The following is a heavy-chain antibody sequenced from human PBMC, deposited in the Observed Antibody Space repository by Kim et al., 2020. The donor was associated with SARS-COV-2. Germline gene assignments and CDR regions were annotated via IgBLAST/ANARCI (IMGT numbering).Heavy chain of an antibody. Sequence: SETLSLTCAVYGGSFSGYYWSWIRQPPGKGLEWIREINHSGSTNYNPSLKSRVTISVDTSKNQFSLKLSSVTAADTAVYYCARLRREVTIFGVVTRPFDYWGQGTLVTVSS. CDR3: ARLRREVTIFGVVTRPFDY. V-gene: IGHV4-34*01. CDR2: INHSGST. D-gene: IGHD3-3*01. CDR1: GGSFSGYY. J-gene: IGHJ4*02.